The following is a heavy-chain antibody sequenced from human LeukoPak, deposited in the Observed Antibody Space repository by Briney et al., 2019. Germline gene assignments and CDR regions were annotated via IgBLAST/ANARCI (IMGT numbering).Heavy chain of an antibody. CDR1: GFTFSSYA. Sequence: PGGSLRLSCAASGFTFSSYAMSWVRQAPGKGLEWVSSISSRSNYIYYADSVKGRFTISRDNAKNSLYLQMNSLRAEDTAVFYCARLTYSSSPPDYWGQGTLVTVSS. CDR3: ARLTYSSSPPDY. D-gene: IGHD6-13*01. J-gene: IGHJ4*02. CDR2: ISSRSNYI. V-gene: IGHV3-21*06.